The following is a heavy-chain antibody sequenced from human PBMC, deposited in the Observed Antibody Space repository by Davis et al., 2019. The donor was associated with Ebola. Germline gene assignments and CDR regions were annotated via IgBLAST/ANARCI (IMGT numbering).Heavy chain of an antibody. CDR2: ISGSGGST. J-gene: IGHJ4*02. Sequence: GESLKISCAASGFTFSSYAMSWVRQAPGKGLEWVSAISGSGGSTYYADSVKGRFTISRDNSKNTLYLQMNSLRAEDTAVYYCAKETPSSSSKTYYFDYWGQGTLVTVSS. CDR1: GFTFSSYA. CDR3: AKETPSSSSKTYYFDY. V-gene: IGHV3-23*01. D-gene: IGHD6-13*01.